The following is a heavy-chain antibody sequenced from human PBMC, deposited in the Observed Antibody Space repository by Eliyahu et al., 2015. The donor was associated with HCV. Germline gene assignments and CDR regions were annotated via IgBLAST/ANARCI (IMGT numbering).Heavy chain of an antibody. D-gene: IGHD3-3*01. CDR1: GGSISSGDYX. V-gene: IGHV4-30-4*01. J-gene: IGHJ6*02. CDR3: ARDLSGRETIFGVAEYYGMDV. Sequence: QVQLQESGPGLVKPSQTLSLTCTVSGGSISSGDYXWSWIRQPPGKGLEWIGYIYYSGSTYYNPSLKSRVTISVDTSKNQFSLKLSSVTAADTAVYYCARDLSGRETIFGVAEYYGMDVWGQGTTVTVSS. CDR2: IYYSGST.